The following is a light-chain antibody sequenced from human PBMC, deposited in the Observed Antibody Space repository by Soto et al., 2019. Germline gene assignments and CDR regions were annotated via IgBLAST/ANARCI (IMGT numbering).Light chain of an antibody. CDR1: SSDSGGYNF. J-gene: IGLJ1*01. CDR2: EVS. Sequence: QSALTQPASVSGSPGQSITISCTGTSSDSGGYNFVSWYQHHPGRAPKLMIYEVSNRPSGVSNRFSGSKSGDTASLTISGLQAEDEADYYCTSYRTTTTRLYVFGTGTKLTVL. CDR3: TSYRTTTTRLYV. V-gene: IGLV2-14*01.